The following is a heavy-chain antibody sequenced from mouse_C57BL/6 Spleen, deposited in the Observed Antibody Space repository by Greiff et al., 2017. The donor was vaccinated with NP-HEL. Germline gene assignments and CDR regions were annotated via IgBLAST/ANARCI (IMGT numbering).Heavy chain of an antibody. D-gene: IGHD1-1*01. J-gene: IGHJ4*01. CDR3: ARGTVVARYYAMDY. CDR1: GYSFTGYF. Sequence: VQLKESGPELVKPGDSVKISCKASGYSFTGYFMNWVMQSHGKSLEWIGRINPYNGDTFYNQKFKGKATLTVDKSSSTAHMELRSLTSEDSAVYYCARGTVVARYYAMDYWGQGTSVTVSS. V-gene: IGHV1-20*01. CDR2: INPYNGDT.